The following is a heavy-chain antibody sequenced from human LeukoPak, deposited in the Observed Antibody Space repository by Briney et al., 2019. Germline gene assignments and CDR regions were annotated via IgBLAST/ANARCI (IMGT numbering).Heavy chain of an antibody. CDR3: ARVRFAGATRVVDY. J-gene: IGHJ4*02. V-gene: IGHV7-4-1*02. Sequence: GASVKVSCKASGYIFSIYAMIWVRQAPGQGLELMGWINPNTGNPTYAQGFTGRFVFSLDTSVSTAYLQISSLKAEDTAVYYCARVRFAGATRVVDYWGQGTLVTVSS. CDR1: GYIFSIYA. D-gene: IGHD1-26*01. CDR2: INPNTGNP.